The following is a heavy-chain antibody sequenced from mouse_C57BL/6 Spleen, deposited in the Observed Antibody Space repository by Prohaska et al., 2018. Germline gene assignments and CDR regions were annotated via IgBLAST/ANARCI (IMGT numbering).Heavy chain of an antibody. Sequence: EVKLLQSGGGLVQPGGSLKLTCAASAIDLSRSWMRWVRRSPGQGLEWIGEIKPDSSIINEAPSLKEKFIISRDNAKKTLYLQMSIVRSEDTALYYCASPNWDWYFDVWGTGTTVTVSS. D-gene: IGHD4-1*01. J-gene: IGHJ1*03. CDR2: IKPDSSII. CDR1: AIDLSRSW. CDR3: ASPNWDWYFDV. V-gene: IGHV4-1*01.